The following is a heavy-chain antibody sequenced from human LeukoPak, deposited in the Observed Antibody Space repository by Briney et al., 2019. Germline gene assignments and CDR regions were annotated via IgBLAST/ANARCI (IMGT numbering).Heavy chain of an antibody. Sequence: SVKVTCKASGGTFSSYAISWVRQAPGQGLEWMGRIIPILGIANYAQKFQGRVTITADKSTSTAYMELSSLRSEDTAVYYCARASRIVGATIFDYWGQGTLVTVSS. V-gene: IGHV1-69*04. CDR3: ARASRIVGATIFDY. D-gene: IGHD1-26*01. CDR1: GGTFSSYA. CDR2: IIPILGIA. J-gene: IGHJ4*02.